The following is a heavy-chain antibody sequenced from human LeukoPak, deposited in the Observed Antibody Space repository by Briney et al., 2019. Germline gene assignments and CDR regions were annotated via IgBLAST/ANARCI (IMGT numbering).Heavy chain of an antibody. CDR1: GSTFGSYA. Sequence: PGGSLRLSCAASGSTFGSYAMSWVRQAPGKGLEWVSGISGSGDNTYYADSVKGRFTISRDNSKNTLYVQVNSLGTEDTAAYYCAKGSYYDSSGSFYFDYWGQGTLVTVSS. J-gene: IGHJ4*02. D-gene: IGHD3-22*01. CDR2: ISGSGDNT. CDR3: AKGSYYDSSGSFYFDY. V-gene: IGHV3-23*01.